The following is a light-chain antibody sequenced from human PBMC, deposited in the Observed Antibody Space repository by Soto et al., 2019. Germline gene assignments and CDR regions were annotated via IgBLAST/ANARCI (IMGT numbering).Light chain of an antibody. Sequence: QSVLTQPASVSASPGQSITISCPGTSSDVGGYNYVSWYQQHPGKAPKLMIYDVSNRPSGVSNRFSGSKSGNTASLTISGLQAEDEADYYCSSYTSRSSSTYVFGTGTKVTVL. CDR2: DVS. CDR1: SSDVGGYNY. CDR3: SSYTSRSSSTYV. J-gene: IGLJ1*01. V-gene: IGLV2-14*01.